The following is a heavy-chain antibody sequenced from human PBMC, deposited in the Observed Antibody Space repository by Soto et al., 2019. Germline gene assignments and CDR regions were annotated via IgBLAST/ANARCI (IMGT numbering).Heavy chain of an antibody. Sequence: ASVKVSCKASGYTFTGYYMHWVRQAPGQGPEWMGWINPNSGGTNYAQKFQGWVTMTRDTSISTAYMELSRLRSDDTAVYYCARGASVYNWNKLDPWGQGTLVTVSS. CDR3: ARGASVYNWNKLDP. V-gene: IGHV1-2*04. D-gene: IGHD1-1*01. J-gene: IGHJ5*02. CDR2: INPNSGGT. CDR1: GYTFTGYY.